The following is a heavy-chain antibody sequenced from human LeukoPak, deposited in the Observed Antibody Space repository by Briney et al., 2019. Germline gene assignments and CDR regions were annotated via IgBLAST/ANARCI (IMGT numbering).Heavy chain of an antibody. D-gene: IGHD3-3*01. V-gene: IGHV3-53*01. CDR1: GFTVSSNY. Sequence: GGSLRLSCAASGFTVSSNYMSWVRQAPGKGLEWVSVIYSGGSTYYADSVKGRFTISRDNSENTLYLQMNSLRAEDTAVYYCARNRGEGYDFWSGYQSYYYYGMDVWGQGTTVTVSS. CDR3: ARNRGEGYDFWSGYQSYYYYGMDV. J-gene: IGHJ6*02. CDR2: IYSGGST.